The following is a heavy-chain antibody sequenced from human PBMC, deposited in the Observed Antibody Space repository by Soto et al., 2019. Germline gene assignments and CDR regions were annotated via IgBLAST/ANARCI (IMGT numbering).Heavy chain of an antibody. CDR3: ARDKAGYYYYGMDV. CDR2: ISSSGSTI. V-gene: IGHV3-48*03. CDR1: GFTFSSYE. Sequence: WGSLRLSCAASGFTFSSYEMNWVRQAPGKGLEWASYISSSGSTIYYADSVKGRFTISRDNAKNSLYLQMNSLRAEDTAVYYCARDKAGYYYYGMDVWGQGTTVTVSS. J-gene: IGHJ6*02.